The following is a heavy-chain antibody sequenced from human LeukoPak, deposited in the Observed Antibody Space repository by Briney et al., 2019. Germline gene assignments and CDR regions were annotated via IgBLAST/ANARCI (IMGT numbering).Heavy chain of an antibody. CDR3: ARGFRDSSGTKTDY. Sequence: GASVKVSCKASGYTFTSYDISWMRQATGQGLEGMGWMNPNSGNTGYAQKFQDRVTMTRNTSVKTAYMELSSLRSKDMAVYYCARGFRDSSGTKTDYWGQGTLVTVSS. V-gene: IGHV1-8*01. D-gene: IGHD3-22*01. CDR2: MNPNSGNT. J-gene: IGHJ4*02. CDR1: GYTFTSYD.